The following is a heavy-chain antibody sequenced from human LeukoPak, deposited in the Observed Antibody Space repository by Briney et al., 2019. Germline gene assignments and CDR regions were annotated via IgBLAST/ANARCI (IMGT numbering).Heavy chain of an antibody. CDR3: ARGRYVLLWFGELLSSFDP. CDR2: INHSGST. J-gene: IGHJ5*02. CDR1: GGSFSGYY. V-gene: IGHV4-34*01. Sequence: ASETLSLTCAVYGGSFSGYYWSWIRQPPGKGLEWIGEINHSGSTNYNPSLKSRVTISVDTSKNQFSLKLSSVTAADTAVYYCARGRYVLLWFGELLSSFDPWGQGTLVTVSS. D-gene: IGHD3-10*01.